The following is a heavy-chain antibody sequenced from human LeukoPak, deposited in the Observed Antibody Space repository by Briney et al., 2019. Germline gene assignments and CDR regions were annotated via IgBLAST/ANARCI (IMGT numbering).Heavy chain of an antibody. J-gene: IGHJ2*01. CDR1: GGTFSSYA. V-gene: IGHV1-69*06. Sequence: SVKVSCKASGGTFSSYAISWVRQAPGQGLEWMGGIIPIFGTASYAQKFQGRVTITADKSTSTAYMELSSLRSEDTAVYYCARTILWFGELLTEDWYFDLWGRGTLVTVSS. CDR3: ARTILWFGELLTEDWYFDL. CDR2: IIPIFGTA. D-gene: IGHD3-10*01.